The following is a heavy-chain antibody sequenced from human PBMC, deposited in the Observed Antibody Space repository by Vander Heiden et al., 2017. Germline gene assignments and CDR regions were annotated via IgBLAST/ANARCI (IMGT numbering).Heavy chain of an antibody. J-gene: IGHJ6*02. CDR2: INPNSGGT. V-gene: IGHV1-2*02. D-gene: IGHD2-21*02. CDR3: ARGVTYCGGDCYFYYYYGMDV. CDR1: GYTFTGYS. Sequence: QVQLVQSGAEVKKPGASVKVSCKASGYTFTGYSMHWVRQAPGQGLEWMGWINPNSGGTNYAQKFQGRVTMTRDTSISTAYMELSRLRSDDTAVYYCARGVTYCGGDCYFYYYYGMDVWGQGTTVTVSS.